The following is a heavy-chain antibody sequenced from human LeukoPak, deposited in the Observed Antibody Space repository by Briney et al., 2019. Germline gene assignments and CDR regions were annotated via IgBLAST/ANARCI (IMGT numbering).Heavy chain of an antibody. J-gene: IGHJ5*02. CDR1: GGSVSSGSYY. D-gene: IGHD3-22*01. CDR3: ARDRSRWLLGWFDP. Sequence: SETLSLTCTVSGGSVSSGSYYWSWIRQPPGTGLEWIGYIYFSGSTNYNPSLKSRVTISVDKSKNQFSLKLSSVTAADTAVYYCARDRSRWLLGWFDPWGQGTLVAVSS. V-gene: IGHV4-61*01. CDR2: IYFSGST.